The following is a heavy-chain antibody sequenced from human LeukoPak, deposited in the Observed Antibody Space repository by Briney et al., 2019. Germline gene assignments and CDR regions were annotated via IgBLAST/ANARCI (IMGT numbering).Heavy chain of an antibody. CDR3: ARERHSSGFSYYYYYYYMDV. D-gene: IGHD3-22*01. CDR2: TYYRSKWYN. J-gene: IGHJ6*03. V-gene: IGHV6-1*01. Sequence: SQTLSLTCAISGDSVSSNSAAWNWIRQSPSRGLEWLGRTYYRSKWYNDYAVSVKSRITINPDTSKNQFSLQLNSVTPEDTAVYYRARERHSSGFSYYYYYYYMDVWGKGTTVTISS. CDR1: GDSVSSNSAA.